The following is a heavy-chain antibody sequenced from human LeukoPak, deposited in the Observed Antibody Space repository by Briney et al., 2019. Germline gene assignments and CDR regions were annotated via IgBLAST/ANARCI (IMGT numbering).Heavy chain of an antibody. V-gene: IGHV3-53*01. D-gene: IGHD3-22*01. CDR3: ARWYDSSGYGFDY. CDR2: IYSGGST. Sequence: PGGSLRLSCAASGFTFSNYWMTWVRQAPGKGLEWVSVIYSGGSTYYADSVKGRFTISRDNSKDTLYLQMNSLRAEDTAVYYCARWYDSSGYGFDYWGQGTLVTVSS. CDR1: GFTFSNYW. J-gene: IGHJ4*02.